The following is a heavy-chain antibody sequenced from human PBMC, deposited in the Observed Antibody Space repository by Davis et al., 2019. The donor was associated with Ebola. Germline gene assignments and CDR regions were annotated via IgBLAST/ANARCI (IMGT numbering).Heavy chain of an antibody. CDR1: GYTFTSYD. V-gene: IGHV1-8*01. D-gene: IGHD5-18*01. Sequence: ASVKVSCKASGYTFTSYDINWVRQATGQGLEWMGWMNPNSGNTGYAQKFQDRATMTRNTSISTAYMELSSLRSEDTAVYYCAIREGIQLWSIYYYYGMDVWGQGTTVTVSS. CDR2: MNPNSGNT. CDR3: AIREGIQLWSIYYYYGMDV. J-gene: IGHJ6*02.